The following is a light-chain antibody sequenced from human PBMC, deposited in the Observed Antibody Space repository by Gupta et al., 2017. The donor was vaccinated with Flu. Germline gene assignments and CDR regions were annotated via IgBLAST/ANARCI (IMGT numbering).Light chain of an antibody. V-gene: IGLV2-11*01. CDR2: DVN. CDR3: CSYVGNYNLI. Sequence: TSSNVGDYNQVSWYQHRPGKAPKHMIYDVNKRPSGVPDRFSGSKSGNTASLTISGLQAEDEADYYCCSYVGNYNLIFGGGTKLTVL. J-gene: IGLJ2*01. CDR1: SSNVGDYNQ.